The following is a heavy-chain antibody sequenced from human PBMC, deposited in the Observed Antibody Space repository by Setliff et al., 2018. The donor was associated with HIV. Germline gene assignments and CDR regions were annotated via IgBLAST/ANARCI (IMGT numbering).Heavy chain of an antibody. CDR3: AREPIVTKRQGFFDL. CDR1: GDSFSSATHF. J-gene: IGHJ4*02. D-gene: IGHD5-12*01. CDR2: IFSTGDT. Sequence: NPSETLSLTCAVSGDSFSSATHFWSWVRQRPGKGLEWLGYIFSTGDTDYNPSLKGRLTISLDTSDNHLYLRLNSVTAADTAVYYCAREPIVTKRQGFFDLWGQGMLVTVSS. V-gene: IGHV4-31*11.